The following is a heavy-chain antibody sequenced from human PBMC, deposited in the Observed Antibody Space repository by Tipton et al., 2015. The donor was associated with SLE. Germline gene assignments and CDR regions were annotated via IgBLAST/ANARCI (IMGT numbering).Heavy chain of an antibody. CDR3: AKNPAAAPDDY. V-gene: IGHV4-39*07. D-gene: IGHD2-2*01. Sequence: TLSLTCTVSDGPIRSTNYYWGWIRQPPGKGLEWIGSIFYTGSTYYNPSLKSRVSFSIDTSKHQFSLKLNSVTAADTAVYYCAKNPAAAPDDYWGPGTLVTVSS. CDR2: IFYTGST. J-gene: IGHJ4*02. CDR1: DGPIRSTNYY.